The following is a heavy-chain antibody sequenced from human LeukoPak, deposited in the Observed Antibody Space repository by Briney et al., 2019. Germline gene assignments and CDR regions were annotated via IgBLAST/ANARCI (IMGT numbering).Heavy chain of an antibody. CDR2: IKQDGSEK. J-gene: IGHJ6*02. CDR3: ARDMNLELPASSGYYYGMDV. Sequence: PGGSLRLSCAASGFTLSSYWMSWVRQAPGKGLEWVANIKQDGSEKSYVDSVKGRFTISRDNAKNSLYLQMNSLRAEDTAVYYCARDMNLELPASSGYYYGMDVWGQGTTVTVSS. D-gene: IGHD1-7*01. V-gene: IGHV3-7*01. CDR1: GFTLSSYW.